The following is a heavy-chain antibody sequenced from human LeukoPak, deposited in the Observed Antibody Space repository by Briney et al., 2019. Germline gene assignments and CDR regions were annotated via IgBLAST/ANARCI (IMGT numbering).Heavy chain of an antibody. V-gene: IGHV3-53*01. Sequence: GGSLRLSCAASEFSVGSNYMTWVRQAPGKGLEWVSLIYSGGSTYYADSVKGRFTISRDNSKNTLYPQMNSLRAEDTAVYYCAKRRGLELLYYYYMDVWGKGTTVTVSS. CDR3: AKRRGLELLYYYYMDV. CDR2: IYSGGST. D-gene: IGHD1-7*01. CDR1: EFSVGSNY. J-gene: IGHJ6*03.